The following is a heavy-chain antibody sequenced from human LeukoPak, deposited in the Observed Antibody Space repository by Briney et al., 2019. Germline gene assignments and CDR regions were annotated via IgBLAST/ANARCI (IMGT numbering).Heavy chain of an antibody. CDR3: ARGATRKLLFQVRSSGRPNDP. V-gene: IGHV1-8*01. D-gene: IGHD6-25*01. Sequence: APVKVSCKASGYTFTSYDINWVRQATGQGLEWMGWMNPNSGNTGYAQKFQGRVTMTRNTSISTAYMELSSLRSEDTAVYYCARGATRKLLFQVRSSGRPNDPWGQGTLVTVSS. CDR1: GYTFTSYD. CDR2: MNPNSGNT. J-gene: IGHJ5*02.